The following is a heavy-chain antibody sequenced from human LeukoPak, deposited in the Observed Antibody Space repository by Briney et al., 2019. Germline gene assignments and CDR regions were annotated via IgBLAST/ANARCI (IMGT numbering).Heavy chain of an antibody. V-gene: IGHV3-23*01. Sequence: GGSLRLSCAASGFTFSSYAMSWVRQAPGKGLEWVSIINGSGGSTNYADSVKGRFTISRDNSKNTLYLQMNSLRAEDTAVYYCAKPYYGSGSYYGFNYYAFDYWGQGTLVTVSS. D-gene: IGHD3-10*01. CDR1: GFTFSSYA. J-gene: IGHJ4*02. CDR3: AKPYYGSGSYYGFNYYAFDY. CDR2: INGSGGST.